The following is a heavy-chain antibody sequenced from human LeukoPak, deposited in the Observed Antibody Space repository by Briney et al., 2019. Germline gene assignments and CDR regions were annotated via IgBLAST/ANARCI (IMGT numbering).Heavy chain of an antibody. CDR3: ARGYDSSGYFSD. Sequence: ASVKVSCKASRYTFSSNAINWVRQAPGQGLEWMGWIDTNTGNPTYAQGFTGQFVFSLDTSVSTAYLQISSLKAEDTAEYFCARGYDSSGYFSDWGQGTLVTVSS. V-gene: IGHV7-4-1*02. CDR1: RYTFSSNA. CDR2: IDTNTGNP. D-gene: IGHD3-22*01. J-gene: IGHJ4*02.